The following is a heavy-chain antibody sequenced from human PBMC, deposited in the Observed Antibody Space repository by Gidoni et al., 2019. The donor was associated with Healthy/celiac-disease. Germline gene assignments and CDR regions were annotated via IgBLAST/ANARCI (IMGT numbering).Heavy chain of an antibody. V-gene: IGHV3-11*06. D-gene: IGHD6-6*01. CDR1: GFPFSDYY. CDR3: ASSSIAARGYFDL. J-gene: IGHJ2*01. CDR2: ISSSSSYT. Sequence: QVQLVESGGGLVKPGGSLRLSCAASGFPFSDYYMSWIRQAPGKGLEWVSYISSSSSYTNYADSVKGRFTISRDNAKNSLYLQMNSLRAEDTAVYYCASSSIAARGYFDLWGRGTLVTVSS.